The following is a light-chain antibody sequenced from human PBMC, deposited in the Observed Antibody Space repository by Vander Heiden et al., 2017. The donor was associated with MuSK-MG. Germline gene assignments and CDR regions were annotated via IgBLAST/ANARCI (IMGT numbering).Light chain of an antibody. CDR1: SLRSYY. CDR3: NSRDSSGNQLV. J-gene: IGLJ2*01. V-gene: IGLV3-19*01. CDR2: GKN. Sequence: SSELTQDPAVSVALGQTVRITCQGDSLRSYYESWYQQKPGQAPVLVIYGKNNRPSGIPDRFSGSSSGNTASLTITGAQAEDEADYYCNSRDSSGNQLVFGGGTKLTVL.